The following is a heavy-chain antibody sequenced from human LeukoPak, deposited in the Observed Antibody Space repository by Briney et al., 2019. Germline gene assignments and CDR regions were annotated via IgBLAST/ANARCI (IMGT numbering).Heavy chain of an antibody. CDR3: ARLARITIFGVVIKDAFDI. J-gene: IGHJ3*02. D-gene: IGHD3-3*01. V-gene: IGHV4-38-2*02. CDR1: GYSISSGYY. CDR2: IYHSGST. Sequence: PSETLSLTCTVSGYSISSGYYWGWIRQPPGKGLEWIGSIYHSGSTYYNPSLKSRVTISVDTSKNQFSLKLSSVTAADTAVYYCARLARITIFGVVIKDAFDIWGQGTMVTVSS.